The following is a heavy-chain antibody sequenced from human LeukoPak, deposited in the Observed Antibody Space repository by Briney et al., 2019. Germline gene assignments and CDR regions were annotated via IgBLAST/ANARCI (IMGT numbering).Heavy chain of an antibody. J-gene: IGHJ4*02. CDR1: GYTFTGYY. CDR2: INPNSGGT. D-gene: IGHD6-19*01. V-gene: IGHV1-2*02. CDR3: ASLIAVAGNMQWARGGY. Sequence: ASVKVSCKASGYTFTGYYMHWVRQAPGQGLEWMGWINPNSGGTNYAQKFQGRVTMTRDTSISTAYMELSRLRSDDTAVYYCASLIAVAGNMQWARGGYWGQGTLVTVSS.